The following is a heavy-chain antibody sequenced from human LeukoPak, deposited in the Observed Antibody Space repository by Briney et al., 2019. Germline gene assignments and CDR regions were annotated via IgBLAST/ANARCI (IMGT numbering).Heavy chain of an antibody. V-gene: IGHV3-11*04. CDR3: ARAFNDAFDI. CDR2: ISSSGSRI. Sequence: GGSLRLSCAASGFTFRDYYMGWIRHAPGKGLEWISYISSSGSRIYNADSVKGRFTISRDNAKNSLYLQMNSLRAEDTAVYYCARAFNDAFDIWGQGTMVTVSS. J-gene: IGHJ3*02. CDR1: GFTFRDYY.